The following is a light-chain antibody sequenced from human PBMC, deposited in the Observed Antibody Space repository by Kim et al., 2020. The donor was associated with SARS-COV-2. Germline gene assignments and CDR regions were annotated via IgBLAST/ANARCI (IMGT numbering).Light chain of an antibody. J-gene: IGLJ2*01. CDR3: QAWDSSTVV. CDR2: QHN. CDR1: KLGDKY. Sequence: SGSPGQTASITCSGDKLGDKYACWYQQKPGQSPVLVIYQHNKRPSGIPERFSGSNSGNTATLTISGTQAMDEADYYCQAWDSSTVVFAGGTKLTVL. V-gene: IGLV3-1*01.